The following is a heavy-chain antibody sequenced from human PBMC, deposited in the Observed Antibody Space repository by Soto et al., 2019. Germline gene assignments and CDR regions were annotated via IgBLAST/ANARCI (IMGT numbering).Heavy chain of an antibody. V-gene: IGHV1-46*02. CDR1: GYTFNRHY. Sequence: QVQLVQSGAEVRKPGASVKVSCKASGYTFNRHYIQWVRQAPGQGLEWMGMIDPSGGDTNYAKKFQGRVTLTSDTSTSTVYMELSSLRSEDTAVYDCAKRRGVGLTRSSFDYWGPGTLVIVSS. CDR3: AKRRGVGLTRSSFDY. CDR2: IDPSGGDT. J-gene: IGHJ4*02. D-gene: IGHD1-26*01.